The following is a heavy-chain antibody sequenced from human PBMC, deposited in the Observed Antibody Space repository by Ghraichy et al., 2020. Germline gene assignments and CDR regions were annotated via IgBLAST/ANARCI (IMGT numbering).Heavy chain of an antibody. Sequence: GSLRLACTVSGGSISSYYWSWIRQSPVKGLEWIGYISYSGGTNYSPSLKSRVTISVDTSKSQFSLKVTSVTAADTAVYYCARGVAARPSPFDFWGQGTLVTVSS. V-gene: IGHV4-59*01. CDR1: GGSISSYY. J-gene: IGHJ4*02. D-gene: IGHD6-6*01. CDR2: ISYSGGT. CDR3: ARGVAARPSPFDF.